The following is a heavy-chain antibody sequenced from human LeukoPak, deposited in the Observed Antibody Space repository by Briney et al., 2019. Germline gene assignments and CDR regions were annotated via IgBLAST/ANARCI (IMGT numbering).Heavy chain of an antibody. J-gene: IGHJ6*02. CDR3: ARLQRDSSSSYYYYGMDV. V-gene: IGHV4-39*01. D-gene: IGHD6-13*01. Sequence: SETLSLTCTVSGGSIRSSSHYWGWVRQTPGKGLEWIGSIYYSGSTWYNPSLKTRVTMSVDTSKNQFSLKLSSVTAADTSVYYCARLQRDSSSSYYYYGMDVWGQGTTVTVSS. CDR1: GGSIRSSSHY. CDR2: IYYSGST.